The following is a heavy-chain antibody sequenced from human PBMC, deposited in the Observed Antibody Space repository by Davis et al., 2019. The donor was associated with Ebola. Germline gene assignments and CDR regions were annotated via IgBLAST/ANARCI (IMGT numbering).Heavy chain of an antibody. D-gene: IGHD3-3*01. CDR2: IRTNNGNT. V-gene: IGHV1-18*01. CDR1: GYTFTSYG. CDR3: ARDWSGY. J-gene: IGHJ4*02. Sequence: ASVTVSCKASGYTFTSYGISWVRQAPGQGLEWMGWIRTNNGNTNYAQKFQDRVTMTTDTSTSTVYMELRSLRSDDTAVYYCARDWSGYWGQGTLVTVSS.